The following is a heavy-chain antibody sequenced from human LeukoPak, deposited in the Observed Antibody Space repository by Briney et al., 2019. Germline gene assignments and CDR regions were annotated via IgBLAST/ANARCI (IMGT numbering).Heavy chain of an antibody. CDR3: ARETTVTTVFYYYYYMDV. J-gene: IGHJ6*03. Sequence: SETLSLACTVSGGSISTYYWNWIRQPPGKGLEWIGYIYYSGRTNYNPSLKSRVTMSVDTSKNQFSLKLSSVTAADTAVYYCARETTVTTVFYYYYYMDVWGKGTTVTISS. CDR1: GGSISTYY. V-gene: IGHV4-59*12. D-gene: IGHD4-17*01. CDR2: IYYSGRT.